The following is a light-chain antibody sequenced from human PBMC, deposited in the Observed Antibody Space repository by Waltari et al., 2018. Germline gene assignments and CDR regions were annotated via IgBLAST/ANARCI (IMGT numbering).Light chain of an antibody. CDR3: SSYTSSSTWV. Sequence: QSALTQPASVSGSPGQSITLSCTGTSSDVGGHNYVSWHQQHPGKAPKLMIYDVRQRPSGVSNRFSGSKSGNTASLTISGLQAEDEADYHCSSYTSSSTWVFGGGTKLTVL. V-gene: IGLV2-14*01. CDR2: DVR. J-gene: IGLJ3*02. CDR1: SSDVGGHNY.